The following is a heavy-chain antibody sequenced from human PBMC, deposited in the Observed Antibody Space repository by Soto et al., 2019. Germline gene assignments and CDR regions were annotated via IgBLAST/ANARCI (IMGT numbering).Heavy chain of an antibody. CDR3: ARYDSSGYYWPYYYYGMDV. CDR1: GFTFSTYS. V-gene: IGHV3-21*01. J-gene: IGHJ6*02. Sequence: GGSLSLSCAASGFTFSTYSMNWVRQAPGKGLDWFLSISSISSYIYYADSVKGRFTISRDNAKNSLFLQMNSLRAEDTAVYYCARYDSSGYYWPYYYYGMDVWGQGTTVTVSS. CDR2: ISSISSYI. D-gene: IGHD3-22*01.